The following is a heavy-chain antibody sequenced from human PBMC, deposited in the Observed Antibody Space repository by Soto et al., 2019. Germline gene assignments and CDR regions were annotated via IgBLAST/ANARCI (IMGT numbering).Heavy chain of an antibody. CDR2: MFYGVNT. CDR3: ARLPSRHLVDY. V-gene: IGHV4-39*01. CDR1: GSSINSSGYY. D-gene: IGHD3-3*02. J-gene: IGHJ4*02. Sequence: KSSETLSLTCTVSGSSINSSGYYWGWIRQPPGKGLEWIGSMFYGVNTYYNPSLKSRVTVSVDTSKNQFSLNLRSVTAADTAVYYCARLPSRHLVDYWGQGTLVTVSS.